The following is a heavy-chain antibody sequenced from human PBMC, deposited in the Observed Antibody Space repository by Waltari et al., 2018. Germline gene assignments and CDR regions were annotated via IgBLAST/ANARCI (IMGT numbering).Heavy chain of an antibody. CDR3: ARARLEPGAPLVHDTFDI. J-gene: IGHJ3*02. CDR1: GFTFSDYS. Sequence: QVQLVESGGGVVQPGRSLRLSCAASGFTFSDYSMHWVRQAPGKGLEWVALISYEESNRYYGDSVKGRFTISRDNSKNTLYLQINSLRAEDTAVYFCARARLEPGAPLVHDTFDIWGQGTMVTVSS. CDR2: ISYEESNR. V-gene: IGHV3-30*01. D-gene: IGHD3-10*01.